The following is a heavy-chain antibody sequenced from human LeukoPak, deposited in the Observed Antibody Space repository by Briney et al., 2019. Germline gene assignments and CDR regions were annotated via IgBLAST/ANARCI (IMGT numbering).Heavy chain of an antibody. J-gene: IGHJ4*02. CDR2: TKQDGSEK. D-gene: IGHD3-22*01. CDR3: ARVCDSSGNDY. V-gene: IGHV3-7*01. CDR1: GFTFTRYW. Sequence: GGSLRLSCAASGFTFTRYWMTWVRQAPGKGLEWVANTKQDGSEKNYVDSVKGRFTISRDNAKNSLYLQMNRLRAEDTAVYYCARVCDSSGNDYWGQGTLVTVSS.